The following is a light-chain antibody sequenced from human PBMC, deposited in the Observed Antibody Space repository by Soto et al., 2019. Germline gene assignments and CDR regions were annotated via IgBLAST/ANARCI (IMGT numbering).Light chain of an antibody. CDR1: QSLSRH. CDR2: NTS. J-gene: IGKJ4*01. CDR3: QQRGDWPPT. Sequence: EIVLTQSPATLSLSPGERATLSCRASQSLSRHLAWYQQIPGQAPRLLIYNTSNRATGIPARFSGSGSGTGFTRTIGSLEPEGFAVYYCQQRGDWPPTFGGGTKMEIK. V-gene: IGKV3-11*01.